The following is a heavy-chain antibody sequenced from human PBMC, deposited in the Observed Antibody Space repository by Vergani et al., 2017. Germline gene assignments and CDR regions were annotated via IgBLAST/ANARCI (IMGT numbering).Heavy chain of an antibody. J-gene: IGHJ4*02. D-gene: IGHD2-2*01. CDR2: IYHSGST. CDR3: ARDHCSSTSCFFWYY. V-gene: IGHV4-4*03. CDR1: GGSIRSSNW. Sequence: QVQLQESGPGLLKPPGTLSLTCAVSGGSIRSSNWWSWVRQPPGKGLEWIGEIYHSGSTYYNPSLKSRVTISVDRSKNQFSLKLSSVTAADTAVYYCARDHCSSTSCFFWYYWGQGTLVTVSS.